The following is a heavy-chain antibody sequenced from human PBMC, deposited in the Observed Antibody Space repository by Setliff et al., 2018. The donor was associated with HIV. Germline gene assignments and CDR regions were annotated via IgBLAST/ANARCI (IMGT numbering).Heavy chain of an antibody. V-gene: IGHV1-18*01. CDR1: GYTFTNYA. J-gene: IGHJ5*02. CDR2: ISGYKGNT. Sequence: GASVKVSCKASGYTFTNYAISWIRQAPGQGLEWLGWISGYKGNTNYAQKLQGRVTMTTETSTSTAYMELRSLRSDDTAVYYCARGRISVDAAPLGWFDPWGQGTLVTVSS. D-gene: IGHD6-6*01. CDR3: ARGRISVDAAPLGWFDP.